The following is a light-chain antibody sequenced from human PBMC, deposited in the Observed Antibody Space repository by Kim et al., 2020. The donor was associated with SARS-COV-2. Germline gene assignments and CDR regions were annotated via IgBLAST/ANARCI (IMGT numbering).Light chain of an antibody. CDR1: SGSIGSNS. Sequence: NFMLTQPHSVSASPGKTVTISCTGSSGSIGSNSVQWYQQRPGSAPTTLLYDDNQRPSGVPDRFSGSIDRSSNSASLTISGLRAEDEADYYCQSFDSDNFWVFGGGTQLTVL. J-gene: IGLJ3*02. CDR3: QSFDSDNFWV. CDR2: DDN. V-gene: IGLV6-57*02.